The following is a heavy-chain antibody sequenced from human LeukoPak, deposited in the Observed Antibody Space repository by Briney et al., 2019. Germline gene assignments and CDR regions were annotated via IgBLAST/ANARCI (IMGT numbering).Heavy chain of an antibody. CDR3: ARTSGVSAAGSPYYFDY. Sequence: ASVKASCKASGYTFTGYYLHWVRQAPGQGLEWMGWISPYSGNTDYTERLQGRVTMTTDTSTTTAFMELRSLRSDDTAVYYCARTSGVSAAGSPYYFDYWGQGTLVTVSS. CDR1: GYTFTGYY. V-gene: IGHV1-18*04. D-gene: IGHD6-13*01. J-gene: IGHJ4*02. CDR2: ISPYSGNT.